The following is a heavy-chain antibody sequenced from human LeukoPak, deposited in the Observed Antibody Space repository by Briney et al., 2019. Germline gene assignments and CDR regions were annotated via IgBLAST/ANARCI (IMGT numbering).Heavy chain of an antibody. Sequence: GGSLRLSCAASGFTFSSYWMSWVRQAPGKGLEWVANIKQDGSEKYYVDSVKGRFTISRDNAKNSLYLQMNSLRAEDTAVYYCAKRGQVPAAPFDYWGQGTLVTVSS. CDR3: AKRGQVPAAPFDY. D-gene: IGHD2-2*01. J-gene: IGHJ4*02. CDR2: IKQDGSEK. V-gene: IGHV3-7*01. CDR1: GFTFSSYW.